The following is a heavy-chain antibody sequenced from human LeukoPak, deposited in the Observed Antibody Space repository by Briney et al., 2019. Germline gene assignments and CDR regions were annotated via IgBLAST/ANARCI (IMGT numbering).Heavy chain of an antibody. CDR1: GGSISSYY. V-gene: IGHV4-59*01. J-gene: IGHJ4*02. Sequence: SETLSLTCTVSGGSISSYYWSWIRQPPGKGLECIGYIYYTGSTNYSPSLKSRVTISVDTSKNQFSLKLSSVTTADTAVYYCARGAATINHRIFDYWGQGTLVTVSS. CDR2: IYYTGST. D-gene: IGHD6-13*01. CDR3: ARGAATINHRIFDY.